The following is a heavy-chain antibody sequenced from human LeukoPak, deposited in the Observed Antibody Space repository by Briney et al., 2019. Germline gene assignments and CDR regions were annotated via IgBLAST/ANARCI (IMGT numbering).Heavy chain of an antibody. J-gene: IGHJ4*02. CDR3: ARGGGSGLNY. CDR1: GGSFSGYY. CDR2: INHSGST. Sequence: SETLSLTCAVYGGSFSGYYWSWIRQPPGKGLEWIGGINHSGSTNYNPSLKSRVTISVDTSKNQFSLKLSSVTAADTAVYYCARGGGSGLNYWGQGTLVTVSS. V-gene: IGHV4-34*01. D-gene: IGHD6-19*01.